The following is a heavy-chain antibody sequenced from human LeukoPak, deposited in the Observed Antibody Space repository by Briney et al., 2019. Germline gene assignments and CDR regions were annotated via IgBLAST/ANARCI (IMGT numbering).Heavy chain of an antibody. CDR3: AKDLDFWSGYYTDY. V-gene: IGHV3-23*01. CDR1: GFTFSSYA. Sequence: GGSLRLSCAASGFTFSSYAMSWVRQAPGKGLEWVSAISGSGGSTYYADSVKGRFTISRDNSKNTLYLQMNSLRAEDTAVYYCAKDLDFWSGYYTDYWGQGTLVTVSS. CDR2: ISGSGGST. J-gene: IGHJ4*02. D-gene: IGHD3-3*01.